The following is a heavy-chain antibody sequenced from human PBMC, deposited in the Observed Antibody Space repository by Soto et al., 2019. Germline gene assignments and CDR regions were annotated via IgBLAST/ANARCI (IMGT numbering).Heavy chain of an antibody. Sequence: SVKVSCKASGGTFSSYAISWVRQAPGQGLEWMGGIIPIFGTANYAQKFQGRVTITADESTSTAYMELSSLRSEDTAVYYCARDNLSYYDFWSGPPPPSSPADYYYYYGMDVWGQGTTVTVSS. V-gene: IGHV1-69*13. J-gene: IGHJ6*02. D-gene: IGHD3-3*01. CDR3: ARDNLSYYDFWSGPPPPSSPADYYYYYGMDV. CDR2: IIPIFGTA. CDR1: GGTFSSYA.